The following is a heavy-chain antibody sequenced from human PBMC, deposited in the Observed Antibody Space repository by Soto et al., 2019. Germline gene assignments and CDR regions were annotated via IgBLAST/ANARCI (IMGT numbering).Heavy chain of an antibody. J-gene: IGHJ6*02. D-gene: IGHD3-10*01. CDR2: IYTSGST. V-gene: IGHV4-4*07. Sequence: SETLSLTCTVSGGSISSYYWSWIRQPAGKGLEWIGRIYTSGSTNYNPSLKSRVTMSVDTSKNQFSLKLSSVTAADTAVYYCARDPPGPPNYYYYYGMDVWGQGTTVTVSS. CDR3: ARDPPGPPNYYYYYGMDV. CDR1: GGSISSYY.